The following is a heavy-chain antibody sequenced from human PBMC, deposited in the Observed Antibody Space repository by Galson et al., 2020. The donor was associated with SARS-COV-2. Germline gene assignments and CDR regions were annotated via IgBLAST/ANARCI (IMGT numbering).Heavy chain of an antibody. D-gene: IGHD3-3*01. J-gene: IGHJ6*03. Sequence: GGSLRLSCAASGFTFSNAWMSWVRQAPGKGLEWVGRIKSKTDGGTTDYAAPVKGRFTISRDDSKNTLYLQMNSLKTEDTAVYYCTTVASRITIFGVVTTADYYYYYMDVWGKGTTVTVSS. V-gene: IGHV3-15*01. CDR2: IKSKTDGGTT. CDR1: GFTFSNAW. CDR3: TTVASRITIFGVVTTADYYYYYMDV.